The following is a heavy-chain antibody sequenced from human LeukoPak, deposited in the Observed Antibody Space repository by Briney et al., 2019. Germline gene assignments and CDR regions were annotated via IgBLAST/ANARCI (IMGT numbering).Heavy chain of an antibody. D-gene: IGHD2-15*01. J-gene: IGHJ4*02. Sequence: PGGSLRLSCAASGFTFSSYGIHWVRQAPGKGLEWVAFIWYDGSNKYYADSVKGQFTISRDNSKNTLFLQMNSLRAEDTAVYYCARGYCSGGSCYARYWGQGTLVTVSS. CDR2: IWYDGSNK. CDR3: ARGYCSGGSCYARY. CDR1: GFTFSSYG. V-gene: IGHV3-30*02.